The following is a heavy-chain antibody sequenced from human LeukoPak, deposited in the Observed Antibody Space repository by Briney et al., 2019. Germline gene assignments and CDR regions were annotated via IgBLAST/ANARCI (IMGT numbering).Heavy chain of an antibody. Sequence: ASVKVSCKASGYSFTSYGFSWVRQAPGQGLEWMGRISTYNGNTNYAQNLQGRVTMTTDTSTSTAYMELRSLRSDDTAVYFCARDTLSGNAFHIWGQGTLVTVSS. CDR2: ISTYNGNT. V-gene: IGHV1-18*01. CDR3: ARDTLSGNAFHI. CDR1: GYSFTSYG. D-gene: IGHD3-3*01. J-gene: IGHJ3*02.